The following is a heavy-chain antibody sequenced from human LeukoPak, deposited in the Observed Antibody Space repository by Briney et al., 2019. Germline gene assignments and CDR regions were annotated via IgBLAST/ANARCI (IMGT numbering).Heavy chain of an antibody. V-gene: IGHV4-59*01. CDR3: ARAHSIASYYYGVDV. Sequence: SETLSLTCTVSGGSISSSYWTWIRQPPGKGLGWLGFIYYTGSPNYNLSLKSRVTISVDTPKNQFSLKLSSVTAADTGVYYCARAHSIASYYYGVDVWGQGTTVTVS. D-gene: IGHD6-13*01. CDR2: IYYTGSP. CDR1: GGSISSSY. J-gene: IGHJ6*02.